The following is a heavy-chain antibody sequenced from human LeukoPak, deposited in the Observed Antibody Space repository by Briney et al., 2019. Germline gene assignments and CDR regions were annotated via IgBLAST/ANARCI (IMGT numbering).Heavy chain of an antibody. CDR2: IRYDGSNK. D-gene: IGHD6-13*01. J-gene: IGHJ6*03. Sequence: GGSLRLSCAASEFTFSNYGMHWVRQAPGKGLEWVAFIRYDGSNKYLADSVKGRFTISRDNSKHTLYLQMNSLRAEDTAVYYCARDGVAAAGNYYYYYMDVWGKGTTVTVSS. CDR1: EFTFSNYG. CDR3: ARDGVAAAGNYYYYYMDV. V-gene: IGHV3-30*02.